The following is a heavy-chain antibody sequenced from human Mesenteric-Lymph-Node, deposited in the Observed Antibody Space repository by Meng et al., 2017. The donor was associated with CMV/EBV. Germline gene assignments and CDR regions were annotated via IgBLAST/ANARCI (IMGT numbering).Heavy chain of an antibody. CDR2: ISGSGGST. Sequence: GESLKISCAASGFTFTSYAMTWVRQAPGKGLEWLSTISGSGGSTYYADSVEGRFTISRDNSKNTLYLQINSLRVEDTAVYYCATAWGSGGNYLGSAFDVWGQGTRVTVSS. D-gene: IGHD1-26*01. J-gene: IGHJ3*01. CDR1: GFTFTSYA. CDR3: ATAWGSGGNYLGSAFDV. V-gene: IGHV3-23*01.